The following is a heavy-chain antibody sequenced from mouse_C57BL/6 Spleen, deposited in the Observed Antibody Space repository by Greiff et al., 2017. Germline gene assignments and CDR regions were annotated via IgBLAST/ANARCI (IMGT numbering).Heavy chain of an antibody. V-gene: IGHV1-39*01. J-gene: IGHJ2*01. D-gene: IGHD1-1*01. Sequence: VQLQQSGPELVKPGASVKISCKASGYSFTDYNMNWVKQSNGKSLEWIGVINPNYGTTSSNQKFKGKATLTVDQSSSTAYMQLNSLTSGDSAVYYGAGCPWYYGSRPHYFDYWGQGTTLTVSS. CDR3: AGCPWYYGSRPHYFDY. CDR1: GYSFTDYN. CDR2: INPNYGTT.